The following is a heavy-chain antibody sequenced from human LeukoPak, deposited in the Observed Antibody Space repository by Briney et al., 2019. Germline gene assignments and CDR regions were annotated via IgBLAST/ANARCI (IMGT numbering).Heavy chain of an antibody. CDR3: ARHDRVAALYYMDV. CDR1: GGSISSYY. D-gene: IGHD6-13*01. CDR2: IYYSGST. Sequence: SETLSLTCTVSGGSISSYYWSWIRQPPGKRLEWIGYIYYSGSTSYNPSLKSRVTISIDTSKNQFSLKLSSVTAADTAVYYCARHDRVAALYYMDVWGKGTTVIVSS. V-gene: IGHV4-59*08. J-gene: IGHJ6*03.